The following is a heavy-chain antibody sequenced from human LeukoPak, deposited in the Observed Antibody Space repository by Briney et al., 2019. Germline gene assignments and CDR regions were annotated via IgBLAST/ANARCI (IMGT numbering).Heavy chain of an antibody. Sequence: SETLSLTCAVYGGSFSGYYWSWIRQPPGKGLEWIGEINHSGSTNYNPSLKSRVTISVDTSKNQFSLKLSSVTAADTAVYYCARDLPAAPYYYYYGMDVWGKGTTVPVSS. J-gene: IGHJ6*04. V-gene: IGHV4-34*01. CDR1: GGSFSGYY. CDR3: ARDLPAAPYYYYYGMDV. D-gene: IGHD2-2*01. CDR2: INHSGST.